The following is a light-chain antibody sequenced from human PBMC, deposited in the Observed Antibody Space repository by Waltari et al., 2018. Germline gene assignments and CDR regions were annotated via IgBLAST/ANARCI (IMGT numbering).Light chain of an antibody. Sequence: DIQLTQSPSFLSASVGDRVTITCRASQGISAYLAWYQQKPGKAPNLLIYTASTLQSRVPSRFSGSGAGTEFTLTISSLQPEDFATYYCQQRNSYPRSFGQGTKLEIK. V-gene: IGKV1-9*01. CDR2: TAS. CDR3: QQRNSYPRS. CDR1: QGISAY. J-gene: IGKJ2*03.